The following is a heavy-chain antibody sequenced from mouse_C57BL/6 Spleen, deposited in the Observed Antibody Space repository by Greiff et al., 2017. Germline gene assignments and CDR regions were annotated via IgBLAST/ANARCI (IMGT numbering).Heavy chain of an antibody. CDR1: GFNIKDDY. J-gene: IGHJ3*01. D-gene: IGHD1-1*01. V-gene: IGHV14-4*01. CDR2: IDPENGDT. Sequence: EVQLQQSGAELVRPGASVKLSCTASGFNIKDDYMHWVKQRPEQGLEWIGWIDPENGDTEYASKFQGKATITADTSSNTAYLQLSSLTSEDTAVYCGTTSGSSPWFAYWGQGTLVTVSA. CDR3: TTSGSSPWFAY.